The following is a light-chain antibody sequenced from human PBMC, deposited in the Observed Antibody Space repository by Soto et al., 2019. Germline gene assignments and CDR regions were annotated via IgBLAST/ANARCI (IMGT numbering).Light chain of an antibody. CDR1: QDFTTN. V-gene: IGKV3-15*01. CDR3: QQYNNWPFS. Sequence: EISMTQFPAILSASPGGGATLSCRAAQDFTTNFAWYQLRRGQPPRLLIYDISTRATGVPARFSGSGSGTEFTLTISGLQSEDFDLYFCQQYNNWPFSFGPGTRLDIX. CDR2: DIS. J-gene: IGKJ5*01.